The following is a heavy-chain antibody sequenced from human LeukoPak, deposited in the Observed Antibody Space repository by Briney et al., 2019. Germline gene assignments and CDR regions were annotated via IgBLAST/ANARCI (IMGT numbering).Heavy chain of an antibody. CDR3: ARVQYYYDSSGYYLDY. V-gene: IGHV1-2*02. J-gene: IGHJ4*02. D-gene: IGHD3-22*01. CDR1: GYTFTGYY. CDR2: INPNSGGT. Sequence: ASVKVSCKASGYTFTGYYMHWVRQAPGQGLEWMGWINPNSGGTNYAQKFQGRVTMTRDTSISTAYMELSRLRSDDTAVYYCARVQYYYDSSGYYLDYWGQGTLVTVSS.